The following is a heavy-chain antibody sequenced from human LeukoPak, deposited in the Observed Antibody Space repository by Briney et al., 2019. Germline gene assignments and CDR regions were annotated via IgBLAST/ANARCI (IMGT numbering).Heavy chain of an antibody. Sequence: ASVKVSCKASGYTFTGYYMHRVRQAPGQGLEWMGWINPNSGGTNYAQKFQGRVTMTRDTSISTAYMELSRLRSDDTAVYYCARESNYDSDSDYFDYWGQGTLVTVSS. CDR2: INPNSGGT. CDR3: ARESNYDSDSDYFDY. CDR1: GYTFTGYY. V-gene: IGHV1-2*02. J-gene: IGHJ4*02. D-gene: IGHD3-22*01.